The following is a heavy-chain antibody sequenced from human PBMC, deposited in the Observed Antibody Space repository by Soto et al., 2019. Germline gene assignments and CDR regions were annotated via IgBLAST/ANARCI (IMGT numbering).Heavy chain of an antibody. CDR3: ARMIAVAGTGAFDI. CDR1: GFTFSSYG. Sequence: GESLKISCAASGFTFSSYGMHWVRQAPGKGLEWVAVIWYDGSNKYFADSVKGRFTISRDNSKNTLYLQMNSLRAEDTAVYYCARMIAVAGTGAFDIWGQGTMVTVSS. D-gene: IGHD6-19*01. J-gene: IGHJ3*02. CDR2: IWYDGSNK. V-gene: IGHV3-33*01.